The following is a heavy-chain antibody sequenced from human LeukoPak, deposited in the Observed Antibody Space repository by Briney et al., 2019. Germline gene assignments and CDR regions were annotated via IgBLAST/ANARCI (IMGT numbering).Heavy chain of an antibody. V-gene: IGHV3-23*01. Sequence: GGSLRLSCAASRFTFSSYGMSWVRQAPGKGLEWVSAISGSSGDTTYYADSVKGRFTISRDNSKSTLYLQMNSLRAEDTAIYYCAKYVSQLVACFDYWGQGTLVTVSS. J-gene: IGHJ4*02. CDR1: RFTFSSYG. D-gene: IGHD6-13*01. CDR3: AKYVSQLVACFDY. CDR2: ISGSSGDTT.